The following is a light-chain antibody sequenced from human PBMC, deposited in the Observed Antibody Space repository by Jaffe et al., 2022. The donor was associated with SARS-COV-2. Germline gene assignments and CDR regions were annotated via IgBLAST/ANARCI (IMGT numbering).Light chain of an antibody. V-gene: IGLV1-44*01. Sequence: QSVLTQPPSASGTPGQRVTISCSGSTSDIGSNTVHWYQQLPGTAPKLLIYRNNQRPSGVPDRFSGSKSGTSASLAISGLRSEDEADYHCATWDDSLNVWVFGGGTKLTVL. J-gene: IGLJ3*02. CDR1: TSDIGSNT. CDR3: ATWDDSLNVWV. CDR2: RNN.